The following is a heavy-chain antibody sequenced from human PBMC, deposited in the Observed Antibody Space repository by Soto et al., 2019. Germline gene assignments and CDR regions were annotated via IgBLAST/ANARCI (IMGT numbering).Heavy chain of an antibody. J-gene: IGHJ4*02. CDR2: VSVDPGNT. CDR1: GFTLSSYP. CDR3: VKDGIRGIHIDK. Sequence: GSLRLSCTASGFTLSSYPMSWVRQTPGKGLQWVASVSVDPGNTYYADSVKGRFTISRDNSIYTLYLQMNNVTAEDTAIYYCVKDGIRGIHIDKWGQGTLVTVS. V-gene: IGHV3-23*01.